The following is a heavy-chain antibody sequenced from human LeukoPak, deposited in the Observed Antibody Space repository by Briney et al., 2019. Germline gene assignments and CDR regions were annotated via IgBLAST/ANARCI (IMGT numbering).Heavy chain of an antibody. CDR1: GFTFDDYA. Sequence: PGRSLRLSCAASGFTFDDYAMHWVRQAPGKGLEWVSGISWNSGSIGYADSVKGRFTISRGNAKNSLYLQMNSLRAEDTALYYCAKGRNYDFWSGYPDYWGQGTLVTVSS. CDR2: ISWNSGSI. D-gene: IGHD3-3*01. CDR3: AKGRNYDFWSGYPDY. V-gene: IGHV3-9*01. J-gene: IGHJ4*02.